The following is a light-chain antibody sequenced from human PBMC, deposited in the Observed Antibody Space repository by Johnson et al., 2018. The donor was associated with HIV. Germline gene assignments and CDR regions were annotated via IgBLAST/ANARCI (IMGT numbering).Light chain of an antibody. Sequence: QSVLTQPPSVSAAPGQKVTISCSGRSSNIGNAYVSWYQQLPGTAPKLLVYENDKRPSGIPYRFSGSKSGTSATLAITGLQPGDEADYYCGTWHSSLSAGGVFGTGTKVTVL. CDR2: END. CDR3: GTWHSSLSAGGV. CDR1: SSNIGNAY. J-gene: IGLJ1*01. V-gene: IGLV1-51*02.